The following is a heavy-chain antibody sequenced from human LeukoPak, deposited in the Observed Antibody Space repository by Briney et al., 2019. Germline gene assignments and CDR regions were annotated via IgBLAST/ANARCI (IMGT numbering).Heavy chain of an antibody. Sequence: WVRQAPGKGLEWVANMKEDGSEKNYVDSVKGRFTISRDNAKNSLYLQINSLRAEDTAMYYCQRIPDYWGQGTLVTVSS. D-gene: IGHD2-21*01. V-gene: IGHV3-7*03. CDR3: QRIPDY. CDR2: MKEDGSEK. J-gene: IGHJ4*02.